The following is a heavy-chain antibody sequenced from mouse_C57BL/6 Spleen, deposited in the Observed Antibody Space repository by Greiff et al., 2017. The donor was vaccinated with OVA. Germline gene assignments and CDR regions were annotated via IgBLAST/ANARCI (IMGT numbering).Heavy chain of an antibody. CDR2: IDPEDGET. Sequence: EVKLVESGAELVKPGASVKLSCTASGFNIKDYYMHWVKQRTEQGLEWIGRIDPEDGETKYAPKFQGKATITADTSSNTAYLQLSSLTSEDTAVYYCARKDEDPPWFAYWGQGTLVTVSA. V-gene: IGHV14-2*01. CDR1: GFNIKDYY. J-gene: IGHJ3*01. CDR3: ARKDEDPPWFAY.